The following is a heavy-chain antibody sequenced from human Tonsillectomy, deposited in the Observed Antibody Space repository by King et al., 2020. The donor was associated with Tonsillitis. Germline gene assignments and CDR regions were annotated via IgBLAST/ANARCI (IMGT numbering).Heavy chain of an antibody. CDR2: IRSDGSDK. Sequence: VQLVESGGGVVQPGGSLRLSCDASGFIFSSYGMHWVRQCPGKGLEWVAFIRSDGSDKYYADSIKGRFTISRDNSKNTLYLQMDSLGLEDTAVYFCARDRAVTTDWNGPYSDQWGQGTQVTVSS. D-gene: IGHD4-17*01. J-gene: IGHJ4*02. CDR3: ARDRAVTTDWNGPYSDQ. CDR1: GFIFSSYG. V-gene: IGHV3-30*02.